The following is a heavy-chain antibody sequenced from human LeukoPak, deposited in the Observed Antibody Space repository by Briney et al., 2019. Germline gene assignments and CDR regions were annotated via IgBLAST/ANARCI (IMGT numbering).Heavy chain of an antibody. V-gene: IGHV3-23*01. CDR1: DFSFSQFG. D-gene: IGHD3-16*02. Sequence: GGSLRLSCVASDFSFSQFGMNWVRQAPGKGLEWVSSISGSGGSTYYADSVKGRFTISRDNSKNTLYLQMNSLKAEDTAVYHCANNARYYDYGWGSYRYSTLEYYFDYWGQGTLVTVSS. CDR2: ISGSGGST. CDR3: ANNARYYDYGWGSYRYSTLEYYFDY. J-gene: IGHJ4*02.